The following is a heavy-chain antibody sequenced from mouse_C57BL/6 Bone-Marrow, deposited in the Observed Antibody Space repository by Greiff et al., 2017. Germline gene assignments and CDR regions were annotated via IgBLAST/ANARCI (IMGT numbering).Heavy chain of an antibody. J-gene: IGHJ4*01. CDR2: MHPNGGSP. CDR1: GYTFTNYW. V-gene: IGHV1-64*01. Sequence: QVQLKQPGAELVKPGASVKLSCKASGYTFTNYWMHWVKQRPGQGLEWIGMMHPNGGSPDYNEKFKSEATLSVDKSSRTAYMELSSLTSEDSAVYYCARSYDYCDYTMDYWGQGTSVTVSS. D-gene: IGHD2-4*01. CDR3: ARSYDYCDYTMDY.